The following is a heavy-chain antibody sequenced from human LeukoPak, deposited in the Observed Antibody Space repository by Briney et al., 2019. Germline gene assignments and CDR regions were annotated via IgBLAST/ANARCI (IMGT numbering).Heavy chain of an antibody. CDR1: GFTFSSYW. J-gene: IGHJ4*02. D-gene: IGHD3-22*01. Sequence: GGSLRLSCAASGFTFSSYWMSWVRQAPGKGLEWVANIKQDGSEKYYVDSVKGRFTISRDNSKNTLYLQMISLRAEDTAVYYCARERGYDSTAFDHWGQGTLVTVSS. CDR3: ARERGYDSTAFDH. CDR2: IKQDGSEK. V-gene: IGHV3-7*01.